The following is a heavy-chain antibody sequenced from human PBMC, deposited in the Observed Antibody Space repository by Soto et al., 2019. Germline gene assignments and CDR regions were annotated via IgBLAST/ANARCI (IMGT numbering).Heavy chain of an antibody. J-gene: IGHJ4*02. CDR3: ARDSGYCSGGSCYPPHFDD. D-gene: IGHD2-15*01. CDR2: INPNSGGT. Sequence: ASVKVSCKASGYTFTGYYMHWVRQAPGQGLEWMGWINPNSGGTNYAQKFQGWVTMTRDTSISTAYMELSRLRSDDTAVYYCARDSGYCSGGSCYPPHFDDWGQGTRVTVAS. V-gene: IGHV1-2*04. CDR1: GYTFTGYY.